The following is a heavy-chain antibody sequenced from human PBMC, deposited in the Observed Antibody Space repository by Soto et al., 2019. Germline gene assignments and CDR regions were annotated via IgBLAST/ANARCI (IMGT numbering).Heavy chain of an antibody. CDR1: GFTFRTYN. V-gene: IGHV3-21*01. D-gene: IGHD6-6*01. Sequence: EVELVESGGGLVKPGGSLKLSCAASGFTFRTYNMIWVRQAPGKGLEWVSSISAGSSNIYYAPSVKGRFTISRDNAKNLLYLQINSLRDEDTAVYYCARQYPSSSRHFDHWGQGTLVIVSS. J-gene: IGHJ4*02. CDR3: ARQYPSSSRHFDH. CDR2: ISAGSSNI.